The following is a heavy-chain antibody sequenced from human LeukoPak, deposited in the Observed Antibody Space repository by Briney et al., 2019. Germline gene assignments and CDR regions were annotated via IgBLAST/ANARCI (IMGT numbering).Heavy chain of an antibody. J-gene: IGHJ3*02. V-gene: IGHV4-59*01. CDR3: ARGLQAAAVTFDI. Sequence: SETLSLTCIVSGASISSYCWSWIRQPPGKGLEWIGYIYYNGNTNYNPSLKSRVTISVDTSKKQFSLKLSSVTAADTAVYYCARGLQAAAVTFDIWGQGTMVTVSS. CDR1: GASISSYC. CDR2: IYYNGNT. D-gene: IGHD6-13*01.